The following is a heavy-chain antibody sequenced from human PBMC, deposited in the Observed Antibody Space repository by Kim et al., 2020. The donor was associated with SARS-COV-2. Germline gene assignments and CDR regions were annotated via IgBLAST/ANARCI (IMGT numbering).Heavy chain of an antibody. D-gene: IGHD3-22*01. J-gene: IGHJ6*02. CDR2: IKQDGSEK. CDR3: ASSFYDSSGYYYWTYYYYGMDV. V-gene: IGHV3-7*01. CDR1: GFTFSSYW. Sequence: GGSLRLSCAASGFTFSSYWMSWVRQAPGKGLEWVANIKQDGSEKYYVDSVKGRFTISRDNAKNSLYLQMNSLRAEDTAVYYCASSFYDSSGYYYWTYYYYGMDVWGQGTTVTVSS.